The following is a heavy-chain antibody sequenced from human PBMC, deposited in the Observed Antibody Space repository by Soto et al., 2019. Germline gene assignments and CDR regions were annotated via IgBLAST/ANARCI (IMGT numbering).Heavy chain of an antibody. CDR1: GYNFMPYG. CDR2: ISPWKGNT. V-gene: IGHV1-18*04. J-gene: IGHJ4*02. Sequence: ASVKVSCKASGYNFMPYGVNWVRQAPGQGLEWMGWISPWKGNTNYAQSFQDRVTMTTDTSTSTAYMELRSLTSDDTAVYYCARDLDPSGSYYTDYWGPGTLVTVSS. D-gene: IGHD3-10*01. CDR3: ARDLDPSGSYYTDY.